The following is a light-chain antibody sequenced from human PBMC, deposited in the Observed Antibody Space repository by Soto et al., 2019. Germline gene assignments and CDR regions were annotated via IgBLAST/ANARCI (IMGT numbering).Light chain of an antibody. CDR2: GAS. V-gene: IGKV3D-11*01. CDR3: QQGGNWPVT. Sequence: VLTQPPVTLSLSPGERATLSCRASQDVGTYVAWYQVRGGQAPRLLISGASKRATGIPDRINGGGSGADFILTINSLESGDSAVYFCQQGGNWPVTFGQGTRVEIK. J-gene: IGKJ5*01. CDR1: QDVGTY.